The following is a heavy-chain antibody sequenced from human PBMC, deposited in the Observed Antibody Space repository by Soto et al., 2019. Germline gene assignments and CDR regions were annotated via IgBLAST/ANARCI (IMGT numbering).Heavy chain of an antibody. CDR1: GGTFSSYT. D-gene: IGHD3-22*01. CDR3: ARDRAATYYYDSSGYYDY. CDR2: IIPIPGIA. V-gene: IGHV1-69*08. J-gene: IGHJ4*02. Sequence: QVQLVQSGAEVKKPGSSVKVSCKASGGTFSSYTISWVRQAPGQGLEWMGRIIPIPGIANYAQKFQGRVTSTADKSTSTAYMELSSLRSEDTAVYYCARDRAATYYYDSSGYYDYWGQGTLVTVSS.